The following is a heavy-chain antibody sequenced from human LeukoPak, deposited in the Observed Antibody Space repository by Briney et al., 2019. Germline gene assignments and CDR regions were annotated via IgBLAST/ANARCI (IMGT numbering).Heavy chain of an antibody. CDR3: ARSALPLAVAGLHYYYYYMDV. Sequence: GGSLRLSCAASGFTFSSYGMHWVRQAPGKGLEWVAFIWYDGSNKYYADSVKGRLTISRDNSKNTLSLQMNSLRAEDTAVYYCARSALPLAVAGLHYYYYYMDVWGKGTTVTVSS. J-gene: IGHJ6*03. CDR1: GFTFSSYG. CDR2: IWYDGSNK. V-gene: IGHV3-30*02. D-gene: IGHD6-19*01.